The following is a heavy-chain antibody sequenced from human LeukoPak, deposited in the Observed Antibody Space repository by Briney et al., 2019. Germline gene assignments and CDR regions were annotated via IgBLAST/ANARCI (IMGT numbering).Heavy chain of an antibody. D-gene: IGHD2-15*01. V-gene: IGHV3-48*04. CDR2: ISSSGTTI. J-gene: IGHJ4*02. Sequence: GGSLRLSCAASGFTFSTFGMNWVRQAPGKGLEWVSYISSSGTTIYYADSVKGRFTISRDNAKNSLYLQMNSLRAEDTAVYYCGRVSESLVNGGVSWSFDNWGQGTLVTVSS. CDR3: GRVSESLVNGGVSWSFDN. CDR1: GFTFSTFG.